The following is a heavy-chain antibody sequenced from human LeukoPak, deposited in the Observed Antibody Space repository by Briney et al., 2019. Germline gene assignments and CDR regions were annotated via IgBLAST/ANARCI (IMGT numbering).Heavy chain of an antibody. Sequence: PSETLSLTCAVYGGSFSGYYWSWIRQPPGKGLEWIGEINHSGSTNYNPSLKSRVTISVDTSKNQFSLKLSSVTAADTAVYYCARGLFPPEAMEGYYMDVWGKGTTVTVSS. V-gene: IGHV4-34*01. CDR3: ARGLFPPEAMEGYYMDV. CDR2: INHSGST. D-gene: IGHD2-21*01. J-gene: IGHJ6*03. CDR1: GGSFSGYY.